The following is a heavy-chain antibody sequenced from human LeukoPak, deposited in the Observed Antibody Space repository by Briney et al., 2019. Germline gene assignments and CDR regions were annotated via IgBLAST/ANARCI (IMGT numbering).Heavy chain of an antibody. CDR1: GDSVSSNSAA. Sequence: SQTRSLTCAISGDSVSSNSAAWNWIRQSPSRGLEWLRRTYYRSKWYNDYAVSVKSRITINPDTSKNQFSLQLNSVTPEDTAVYYCARERKGYCSGGSCYYSAFDIWGQGTMVTVSS. CDR2: TYYRSKWYN. J-gene: IGHJ3*02. V-gene: IGHV6-1*01. D-gene: IGHD2-15*01. CDR3: ARERKGYCSGGSCYYSAFDI.